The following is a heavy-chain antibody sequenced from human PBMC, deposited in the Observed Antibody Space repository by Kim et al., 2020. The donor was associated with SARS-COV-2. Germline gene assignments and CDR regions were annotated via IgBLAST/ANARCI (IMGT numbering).Heavy chain of an antibody. Sequence: SKKYYADSGKGRFTISRDNSKNTLYLQMNSLRAEDTAVYYCAKESMVAIDYWGQGTLVTVSS. J-gene: IGHJ4*02. CDR2: SKK. CDR3: AKESMVAIDY. D-gene: IGHD5-12*01. V-gene: IGHV3-33*06.